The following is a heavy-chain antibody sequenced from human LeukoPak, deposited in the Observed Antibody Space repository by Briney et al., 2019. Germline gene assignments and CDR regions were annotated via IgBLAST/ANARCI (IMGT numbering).Heavy chain of an antibody. CDR2: ISWNSGSI. V-gene: IGHV3-53*01. D-gene: IGHD5-24*01. CDR1: GFTVSSNY. CDR3: AGRRDGYNLGAFDI. Sequence: GGSLRLSCAASGFTVSSNYMSWVCQAPGKGLEWVSGISWNSGSIGYADSVKGRFTISRDNAKNTLYLQMNSLRAEDTAVYHCAGRRDGYNLGAFDIWGQGTMVTVSS. J-gene: IGHJ3*02.